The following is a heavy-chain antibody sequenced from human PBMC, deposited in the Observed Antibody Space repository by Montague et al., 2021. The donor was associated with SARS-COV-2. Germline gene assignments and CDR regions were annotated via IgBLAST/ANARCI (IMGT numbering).Heavy chain of an antibody. CDR2: ISSSSSYI. CDR1: GFTFSSYS. CDR3: ARDITMVRGVIYFDY. D-gene: IGHD3-10*01. V-gene: IGHV3-21*01. Sequence: SLRLSCAASGFTFSSYSMNWVRQAPGKGLEWVSSISSSSSYIYYADSVKGRFTISRDNAKNSLYLQMNSLRAEDTAVYYCARDITMVRGVIYFDYWGPGTLVTVSS. J-gene: IGHJ4*02.